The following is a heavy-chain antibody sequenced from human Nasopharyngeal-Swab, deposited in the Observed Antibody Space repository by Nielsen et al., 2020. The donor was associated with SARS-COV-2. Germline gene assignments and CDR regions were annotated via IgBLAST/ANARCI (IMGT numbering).Heavy chain of an antibody. CDR2: ISYDGTSK. D-gene: IGHD3-10*01. V-gene: IGHV3-30*03. Sequence: GESLKISCAASGFTFSGYAMHWVRQGPDKRLEWVGIISYDGTSKSYTDSVTGRFTMSRDNSQNTLFLHMTSLNVEDTAVYYCAREYFGEFHWGQGTTVTVSS. CDR1: GFTFSGYA. J-gene: IGHJ4*02. CDR3: AREYFGEFH.